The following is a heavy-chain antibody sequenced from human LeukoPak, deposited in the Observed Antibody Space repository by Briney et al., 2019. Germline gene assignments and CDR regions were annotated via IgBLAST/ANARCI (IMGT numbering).Heavy chain of an antibody. CDR2: ISGDNPGT. CDR1: GFTFSTYA. D-gene: IGHD2-15*01. J-gene: IGHJ4*02. CDR3: AKAPVGHCSGAFCYHFDS. V-gene: IGHV3-23*01. Sequence: PGVSLRLSCAASGFTFSTYAMSWVRQTPGKGLEWVAAISGDNPGTYHANSVKGRFTISRDNSKNTLHLQMSGLRAEDTARYYCAKAPVGHCSGAFCYHFDSWGQGTLVTVSS.